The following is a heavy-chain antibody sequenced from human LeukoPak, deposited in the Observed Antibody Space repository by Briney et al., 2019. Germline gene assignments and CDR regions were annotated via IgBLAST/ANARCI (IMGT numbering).Heavy chain of an antibody. Sequence: SVKVSCKASGGTFSSYAISWVRQAPGQGLEWMGGIIPIFGTANYAQKFQGRVTITTDESTSTAYTELSSLRSEDTAVYYCARGPSWMIAAAGTVYFDYWGQGTLVTVSS. V-gene: IGHV1-69*05. CDR1: GGTFSSYA. CDR3: ARGPSWMIAAAGTVYFDY. J-gene: IGHJ4*02. D-gene: IGHD6-13*01. CDR2: IIPIFGTA.